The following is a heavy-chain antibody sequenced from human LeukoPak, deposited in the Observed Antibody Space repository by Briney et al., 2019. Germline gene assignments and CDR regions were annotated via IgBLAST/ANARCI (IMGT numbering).Heavy chain of an antibody. CDR3: AMTMKYCSGGTCQEAFEI. J-gene: IGHJ3*02. V-gene: IGHV3-23*01. CDR1: GFTFSTHA. Sequence: GGSLRLSCAASGFTFSTHAMSWVRQAPGKGLEWVSAISGSGGRTYHADSVKGRFTISRDNSKNTLFLQMNSLRAEDTAIYYCAMTMKYCSGGTCQEAFEIWGQATMVTVSS. CDR2: ISGSGGRT. D-gene: IGHD2-15*01.